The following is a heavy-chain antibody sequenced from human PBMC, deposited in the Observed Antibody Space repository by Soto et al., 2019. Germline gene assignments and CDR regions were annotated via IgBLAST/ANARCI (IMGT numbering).Heavy chain of an antibody. V-gene: IGHV4-31*03. Sequence: SETLSLTCTVSGGSISSGGYYWSWIRQRPGKGLEWIGYIYYSGSTYYNPSLKSRVTISVDTSKNQFSLKLSSVTAADTAVYYCARDHVTAAYDAFDIWGQGTMVTVSS. CDR2: IYYSGST. D-gene: IGHD6-13*01. CDR1: GGSISSGGYY. CDR3: ARDHVTAAYDAFDI. J-gene: IGHJ3*02.